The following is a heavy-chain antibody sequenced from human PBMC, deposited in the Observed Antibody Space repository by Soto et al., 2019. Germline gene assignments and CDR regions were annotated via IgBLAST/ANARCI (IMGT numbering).Heavy chain of an antibody. V-gene: IGHV3-21*01. Sequence: EVQLVESGGGLVKPGGSLTLSCAASGFSFSNDNMNWIRQAPGKGLEWVSSNISSGSFIYYADSVKGRFTISRDNAKNSLYLQMNSRRAGDTALYYWGRVGDYYDSSGYLPVADWGQGTLVTVSS. CDR3: GRVGDYYDSSGYLPVAD. CDR2: NISSGSFI. D-gene: IGHD3-22*01. CDR1: GFSFSNDN. J-gene: IGHJ4*02.